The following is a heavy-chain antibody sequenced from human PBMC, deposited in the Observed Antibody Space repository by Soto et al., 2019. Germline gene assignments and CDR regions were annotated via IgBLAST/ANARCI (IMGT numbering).Heavy chain of an antibody. V-gene: IGHV1-46*01. D-gene: IGHD6-6*01. CDR2: INPSGGST. CDR1: GYTFTRYY. Sequence: QVQVVQSGAEVKKPGASVKVSCKASGYTFTRYYINCVRQAPGQGLEWMGIINPSGGSTSYAQNLQGRVTMTRDTSTSTVYMELTSLRSEDTAVYYCVRGGSPPFYWGQGTLVTVSS. J-gene: IGHJ4*02. CDR3: VRGGSPPFY.